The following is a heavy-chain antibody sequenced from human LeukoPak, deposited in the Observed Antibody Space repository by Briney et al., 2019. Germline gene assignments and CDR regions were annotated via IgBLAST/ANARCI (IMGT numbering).Heavy chain of an antibody. V-gene: IGHV3-23*01. J-gene: IGHJ3*02. CDR1: GFTFSTYD. CDR3: AKGGYFAFET. Sequence: GGSLRLSCAASGFTFSTYDMQWVRQAPGKGLEWVSGINRSGRTYYTDSVKGRFTISRDNSKNTLYLQMNGLRAEDTAVYYCAKGGYFAFETWGQGTMVAVSS. CDR2: INRSGRT. D-gene: IGHD2-2*03.